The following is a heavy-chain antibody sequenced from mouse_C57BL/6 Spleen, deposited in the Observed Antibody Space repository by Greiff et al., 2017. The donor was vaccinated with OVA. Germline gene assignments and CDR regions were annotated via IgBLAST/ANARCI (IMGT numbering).Heavy chain of an antibody. D-gene: IGHD1-1*01. CDR3: ARSYGSSYAWFAY. J-gene: IGHJ3*01. CDR1: GYTFTSYW. CDR2: IDPISGGT. Sequence: QVQLQQPGAELVKPGASVKLSCKASGYTFTSYWMHWVKQRPGRGLEWIGRIDPISGGTKYNEKFKSKATLTVDKSSSTAYMQLSSLTSEDSAVYYCARSYGSSYAWFAYWGQGTLVTVSA. V-gene: IGHV1-72*01.